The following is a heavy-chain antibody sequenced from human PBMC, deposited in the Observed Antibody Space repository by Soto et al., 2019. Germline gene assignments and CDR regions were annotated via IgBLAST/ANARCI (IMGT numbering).Heavy chain of an antibody. J-gene: IGHJ6*02. CDR1: GFTFSTYW. V-gene: IGHV3-48*02. D-gene: IGHD3-3*01. Sequence: PGGSLRLSCAASGFTFSTYWMHWVRQAPGKGLEWVSFISSDSRTIYYADSVEGRFTVSSDNARNSVSLQMDSLRDEDAAVYYCARIKLVEWFFINVDVYDMDVWGQGTPVTVSS. CDR3: ARIKLVEWFFINVDVYDMDV. CDR2: ISSDSRTI.